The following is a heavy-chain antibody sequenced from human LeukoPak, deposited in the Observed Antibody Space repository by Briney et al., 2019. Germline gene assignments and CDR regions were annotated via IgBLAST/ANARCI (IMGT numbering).Heavy chain of an antibody. CDR3: AFRGWSFDY. D-gene: IGHD6-19*01. V-gene: IGHV4-34*01. J-gene: IGHJ4*02. Sequence: PSETLSLNCAVYGGSFSGYYWSWIRQPPGKGLEWIGEINHSGSTNYNPSLKSRVTISVDTSKNQFSLKLSSVTAADTAVYYCAFRGWSFDYWGQGTLVTVSS. CDR2: INHSGST. CDR1: GGSFSGYY.